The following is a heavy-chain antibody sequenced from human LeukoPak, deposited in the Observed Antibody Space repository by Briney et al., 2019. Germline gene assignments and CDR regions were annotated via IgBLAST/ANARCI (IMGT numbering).Heavy chain of an antibody. CDR3: AKDRAVLRYFDWLAGLDAFDI. CDR1: GFTFSSYA. Sequence: PGGSLRLSCAASGFTFSSYAMSWVRQAPGKGLEWVSAISGSGGSTYYAGSVKGRFTISRDNSKNTLYLQMNSLRAEDTAVYYCAKDRAVLRYFDWLAGLDAFDIWGQGTMVTVSS. V-gene: IGHV3-23*01. J-gene: IGHJ3*02. CDR2: ISGSGGST. D-gene: IGHD3-9*01.